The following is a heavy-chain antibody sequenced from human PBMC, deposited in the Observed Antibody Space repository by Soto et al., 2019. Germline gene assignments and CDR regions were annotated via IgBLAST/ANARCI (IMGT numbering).Heavy chain of an antibody. Sequence: ASVKVSCKASGYTFTSYYMHWVRQAPGQGLEWMGIINPSGGSTSYAQKFQGRVTMTRDTSTSTVYMELSSLRSEDTAVYYCARSFDSYHHYIPFDYWGQGTLVTVSS. CDR2: INPSGGST. J-gene: IGHJ4*02. CDR1: GYTFTSYY. CDR3: ARSFDSYHHYIPFDY. V-gene: IGHV1-46*01. D-gene: IGHD5-18*01.